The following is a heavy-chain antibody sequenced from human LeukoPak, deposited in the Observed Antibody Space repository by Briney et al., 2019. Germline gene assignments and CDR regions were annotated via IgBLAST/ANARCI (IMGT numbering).Heavy chain of an antibody. Sequence: ASVTVSCKASGYTFTSYAMNWVRQAPGQGLEWMGWINTNTGNPTYAQGFTGRFVFSLDTSVSTAYLQISSLKAEDTAVYYCARVLSIAVAGTENWFDPWGQGTLVTVSS. J-gene: IGHJ5*02. V-gene: IGHV7-4-1*02. CDR3: ARVLSIAVAGTENWFDP. D-gene: IGHD6-19*01. CDR1: GYTFTSYA. CDR2: INTNTGNP.